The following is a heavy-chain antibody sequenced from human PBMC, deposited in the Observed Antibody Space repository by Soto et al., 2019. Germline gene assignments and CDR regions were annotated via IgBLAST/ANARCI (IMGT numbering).Heavy chain of an antibody. CDR2: ISAYNGET. Sequence: GASVKVSCKASGYTFTSYGISWVRQAPGQGLEWMGWISAYNGETIYAQKFQGRVTITGDTSASTVYMELSSLRSEDTAVYYCARALITFGGVIVRWWFDYWGQGTLVTVSS. CDR1: GYTFTSYG. CDR3: ARALITFGGVIVRWWFDY. D-gene: IGHD3-16*02. J-gene: IGHJ4*02. V-gene: IGHV1-18*01.